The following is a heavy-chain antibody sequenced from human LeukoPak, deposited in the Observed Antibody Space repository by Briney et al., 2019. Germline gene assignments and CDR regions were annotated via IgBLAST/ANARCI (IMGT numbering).Heavy chain of an antibody. D-gene: IGHD1-26*01. CDR1: GDSITNSNYY. CDR3: ASYSGIYSAFEI. Sequence: SSETLSLTCTASGDSITNSNYYWGWVRQSPGRGLEWLGNIFYNGGPYYNPSFKSRVAISVDTSKNHFSLTLNAVTAADTAVYYCASYSGIYSAFEIWSQGTLVTVSS. V-gene: IGHV4-39*02. J-gene: IGHJ3*02. CDR2: IFYNGGP.